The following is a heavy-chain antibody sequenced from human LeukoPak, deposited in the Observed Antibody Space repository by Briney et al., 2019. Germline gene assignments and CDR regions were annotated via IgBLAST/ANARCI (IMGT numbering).Heavy chain of an antibody. D-gene: IGHD1-26*01. Sequence: GGSLRLSCAASGFTFSSYSMNWVRQAPGKGLEWVSSISSSSSYIYYADPVKGRFTISRDNAKNSMYLQMNSRRVEDTAVYFCSRGRVFSGSYLDFFDYWGQGTLVTVSS. CDR1: GFTFSSYS. V-gene: IGHV3-21*01. CDR2: ISSSSSYI. CDR3: SRGRVFSGSYLDFFDY. J-gene: IGHJ4*02.